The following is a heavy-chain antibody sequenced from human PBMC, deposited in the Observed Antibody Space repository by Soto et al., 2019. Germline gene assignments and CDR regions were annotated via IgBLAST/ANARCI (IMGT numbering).Heavy chain of an antibody. J-gene: IGHJ5*02. D-gene: IGHD3-10*01. Sequence: QVQLEQSGAELKKPGSSVKVSCKASGGPFSSYAINWVRQAPGQGLEWMGGITPIFGEPKYAQKFQGRVTITADIATSTAYMELSSLRSDATAVYFCARGSSSSIITWFDPWGQGTLVTVSS. V-gene: IGHV1-69*06. CDR3: ARGSSSSIITWFDP. CDR2: ITPIFGEP. CDR1: GGPFSSYA.